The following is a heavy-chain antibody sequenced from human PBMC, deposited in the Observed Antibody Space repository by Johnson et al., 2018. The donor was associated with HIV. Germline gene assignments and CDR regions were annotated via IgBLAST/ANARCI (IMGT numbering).Heavy chain of an antibody. Sequence: QVQLVESGGGVVRPGGSLRLSCAASGFTFDDYGMSWVRQVTGKGLEWVAIISYDGSNKYYADSVKGRFTISRDNSKNTLYFQMGSLRVEDVAVYYCAREVVAGNKIDAFDIWGRGTMVTVSS. CDR3: AREVVAGNKIDAFDI. V-gene: IGHV3-30*03. J-gene: IGHJ3*02. CDR2: ISYDGSNK. D-gene: IGHD6-19*01. CDR1: GFTFDDYG.